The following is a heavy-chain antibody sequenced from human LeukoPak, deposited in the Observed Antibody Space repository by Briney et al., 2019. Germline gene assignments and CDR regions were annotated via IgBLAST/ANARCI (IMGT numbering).Heavy chain of an antibody. J-gene: IGHJ6*02. CDR3: AKVGNWNSLHYYGMDV. V-gene: IGHV3-30*18. Sequence: GGSLRLSCAASGFTFSSYGMHWVRQAPGKGLEWVAVISYDGSNKYYADSVKGRFTISRDNSKNTLYLQMNSLRAEDTAVYYCAKVGNWNSLHYYGMDVWGQGTTVTVSS. CDR1: GFTFSSYG. D-gene: IGHD1-7*01. CDR2: ISYDGSNK.